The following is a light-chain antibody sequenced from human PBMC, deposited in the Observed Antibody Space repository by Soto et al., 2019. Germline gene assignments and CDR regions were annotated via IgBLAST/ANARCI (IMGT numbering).Light chain of an antibody. CDR3: SSYAGGNNWG. CDR1: SSDISGHNY. J-gene: IGLJ3*02. Sequence: QSALTQPPSASGSPGQSVTISCTGASSDISGHNYVSWYQQHPGKAPKLMIYEVSKRPSWVPDRFSASKSGNTASLTVSGLQAEDEADYYCSSYAGGNNWGFGGGTKLTVL. V-gene: IGLV2-8*01. CDR2: EVS.